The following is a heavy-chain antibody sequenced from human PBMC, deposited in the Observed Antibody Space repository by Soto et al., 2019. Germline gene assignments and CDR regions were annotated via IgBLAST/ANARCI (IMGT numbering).Heavy chain of an antibody. CDR1: GYTFTSYG. J-gene: IGHJ4*01. V-gene: IGHV1-18*01. CDR2: VSTYNDNT. Sequence: QVHLVQSGTEVKEPGASLRVSCKPPGYTFTSYGISWVRQAPGQGLEWLGWVSTYNDNTDYAQKFQGRVTLTTDTTTNTGYMDMELLRSDAPAVYYCAYMRVHISGEYDFDRWDHGTLVTVSS. CDR3: AYMRVHISGEYDFDR. D-gene: IGHD1-20*01.